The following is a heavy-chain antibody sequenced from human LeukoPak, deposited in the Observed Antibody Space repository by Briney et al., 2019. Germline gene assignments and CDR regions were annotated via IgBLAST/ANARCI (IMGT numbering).Heavy chain of an antibody. CDR3: ARAKGVIVGATSYYFDY. Sequence: GGSLRLSCAASGFTSSDYWMHWVRQAPGKGLEWVANIKQDGSEKNYVASVKGRFTISRDNAKNSLYLQMNSLRAEDTAVYYCARAKGVIVGATSYYFDYWGQGTLVTVSS. CDR1: GFTSSDYW. J-gene: IGHJ4*02. CDR2: IKQDGSEK. D-gene: IGHD1-26*01. V-gene: IGHV3-7*01.